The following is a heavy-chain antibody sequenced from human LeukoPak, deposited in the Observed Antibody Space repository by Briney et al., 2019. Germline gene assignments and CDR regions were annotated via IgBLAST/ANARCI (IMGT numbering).Heavy chain of an antibody. V-gene: IGHV3-48*01. D-gene: IGHD3-10*01. Sequence: GGSLRLSCAASGLTISSYSMNWVRQAPGKGLQWVSYISSSSSTIYYADSVKGRFTISRDNAKNSLYPQMNSLRVEDTAVYYCARDQAQRFGELENAFDIWGQGTMVTVSS. CDR2: ISSSSSTI. CDR1: GLTISSYS. J-gene: IGHJ3*02. CDR3: ARDQAQRFGELENAFDI.